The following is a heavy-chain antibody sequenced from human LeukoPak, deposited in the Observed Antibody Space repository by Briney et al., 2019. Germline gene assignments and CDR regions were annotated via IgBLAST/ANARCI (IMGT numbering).Heavy chain of an antibody. Sequence: SETLSLTCTVSGYSISSGYYWGWIRQPPGKGLEWIGSIYHSGSTYYNPSLKSRVTISVDTSKNQFSLKLSSVTAADTAVYYCARVLGIYGDYFDYWGQGTVVTVSS. D-gene: IGHD4-17*01. CDR2: IYHSGST. CDR3: ARVLGIYGDYFDY. V-gene: IGHV4-38-2*02. CDR1: GYSISSGYY. J-gene: IGHJ4*02.